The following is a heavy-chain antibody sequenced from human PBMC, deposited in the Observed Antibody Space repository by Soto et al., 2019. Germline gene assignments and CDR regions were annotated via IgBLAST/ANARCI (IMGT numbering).Heavy chain of an antibody. D-gene: IGHD3-16*01. Sequence: QAQLVQSGAEVKKPGASVKVSCKASGYIFSSYGISWVRQAPGQGLEWMGWVSAYNGNTNYPQKLQGRVTMTTDTSTGTAYMELRSLRSDDTALDYCARDHVGRGSYFDYWGQGTLVTVSS. CDR2: VSAYNGNT. J-gene: IGHJ4*02. V-gene: IGHV1-18*01. CDR1: GYIFSSYG. CDR3: ARDHVGRGSYFDY.